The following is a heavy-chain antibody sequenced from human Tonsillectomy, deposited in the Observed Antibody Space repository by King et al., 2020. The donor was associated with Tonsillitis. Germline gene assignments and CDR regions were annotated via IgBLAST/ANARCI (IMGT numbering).Heavy chain of an antibody. CDR1: GYTLTELS. Sequence: QLVQSGAEVKKPGASVKVSCKVSGYTLTELSMYWVRQAPGKGLEWMGGFDPEDGETVYALNFQGRVTMIEDTSTDTAYMELSSLRSEDTAVYYCATDRPPGVFDIWGQGTMVTVSS. V-gene: IGHV1-24*01. J-gene: IGHJ3*02. D-gene: IGHD1-14*01. CDR3: ATDRPPGVFDI. CDR2: FDPEDGET.